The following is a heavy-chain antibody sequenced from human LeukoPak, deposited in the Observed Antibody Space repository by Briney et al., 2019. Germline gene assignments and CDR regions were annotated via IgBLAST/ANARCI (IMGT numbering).Heavy chain of an antibody. J-gene: IGHJ5*02. CDR2: ISGSGGST. CDR3: AKGGWFGELLGP. CDR1: GFTFSSYG. Sequence: GGSLRLSCAASGFTFSSYGMSWVLQAPGEGLEWVSAISGSGGSTYYADSVKGRFTISRDNSKNTLYLQMNSLRAEDTAVYYCAKGGWFGELLGPWGQGTLVTVSS. V-gene: IGHV3-23*01. D-gene: IGHD3-10*01.